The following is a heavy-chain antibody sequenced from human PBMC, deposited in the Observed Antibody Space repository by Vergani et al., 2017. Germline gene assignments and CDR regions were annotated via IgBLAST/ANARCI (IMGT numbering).Heavy chain of an antibody. Sequence: EVQLVESGGVVVQPGGSLRLSCAASGFTFDDYTMHWVRQAPGKGLEWVSLISWDGGSTYYADSVKGRFTISRDNSKNSLYLQMNSLRTEDTALYYCATSPPDYDFWSGYLDYWGQGTLVTVSS. CDR2: ISWDGGST. CDR1: GFTFDDYT. J-gene: IGHJ4*02. V-gene: IGHV3-43*01. CDR3: ATSPPDYDFWSGYLDY. D-gene: IGHD3-3*01.